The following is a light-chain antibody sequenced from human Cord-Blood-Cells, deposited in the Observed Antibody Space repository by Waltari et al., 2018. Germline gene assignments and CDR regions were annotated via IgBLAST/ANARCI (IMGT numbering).Light chain of an antibody. J-gene: IGKJ4*01. CDR1: QSLLHSNGYNY. Sequence: DIVMTQSPLSLPVTPGEAASIYCRSSQSLLHSNGYNYLDWYLQKPGQSPQLLIYLGSNRASGVPDRFSGSGSGTDFTLKISRVEAEDVGVYYCMQALQTPLTFGGGTKVEIK. CDR2: LGS. CDR3: MQALQTPLT. V-gene: IGKV2-28*01.